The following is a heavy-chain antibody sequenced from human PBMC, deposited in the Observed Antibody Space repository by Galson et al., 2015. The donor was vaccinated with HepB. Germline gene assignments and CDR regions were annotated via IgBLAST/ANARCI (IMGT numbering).Heavy chain of an antibody. V-gene: IGHV3-30*18. CDR1: GFTFRTYD. J-gene: IGHJ3*02. Sequence: SLRLSCAASGFTFRTYDMHWVRQAPGTGLEWVASISYDGSNKYYADSLKGRFTISRDNSKNTLYLQMNSLRVEDTAVYNCAKRHCNSTSCYKGAFDIWGQGTMVTVSS. CDR2: ISYDGSNK. D-gene: IGHD2-2*01. CDR3: AKRHCNSTSCYKGAFDI.